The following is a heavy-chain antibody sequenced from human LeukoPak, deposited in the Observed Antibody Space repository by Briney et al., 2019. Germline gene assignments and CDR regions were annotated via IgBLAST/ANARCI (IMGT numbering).Heavy chain of an antibody. J-gene: IGHJ4*02. V-gene: IGHV3-49*03. CDR3: TRETVVVPAAISGFDY. D-gene: IGHD2-2*01. CDR1: GFTFGDYA. CDR2: IRSKAYGGTT. Sequence: GGSLRLSCTASGFTFGDYAMSWFRQAPGKGLEWVGSIRSKAYGGTTEYAASVKGRFTISRDDSKSIAYLQMSSLKTEDTAVYYCTRETVVVPAAISGFDYWGQGTLVTVSS.